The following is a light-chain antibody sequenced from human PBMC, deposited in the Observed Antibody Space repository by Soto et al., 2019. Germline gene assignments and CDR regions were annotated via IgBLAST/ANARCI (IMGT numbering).Light chain of an antibody. V-gene: IGKV3-11*01. CDR2: DAS. CDR1: QSVSSY. Sequence: ELVLTQSPATLSLSPGERATLSCRASQSVSSYLAWYQQKVGQAPRLLIYDASNRATGIPARFSGSGSGTDFTLTISSLEPEDFAVYYCQQRSNWAYTFGQGTKLEIK. CDR3: QQRSNWAYT. J-gene: IGKJ2*01.